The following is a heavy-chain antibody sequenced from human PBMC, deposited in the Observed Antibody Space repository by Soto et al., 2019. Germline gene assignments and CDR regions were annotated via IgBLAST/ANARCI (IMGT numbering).Heavy chain of an antibody. V-gene: IGHV4-34*01. D-gene: IGHD1-26*01. Sequence: QVQLQQWGAGLLKPSETLSLTCAVYGGSFSGYYWSWIRQPPGKGLGWIGEINHSGSTNYNPSLKSRVTISVDTSKNQFSLKLSSVTAADTAVYYCASFVGARYFQHWGQGTLVTVSS. CDR1: GGSFSGYY. CDR2: INHSGST. CDR3: ASFVGARYFQH. J-gene: IGHJ1*01.